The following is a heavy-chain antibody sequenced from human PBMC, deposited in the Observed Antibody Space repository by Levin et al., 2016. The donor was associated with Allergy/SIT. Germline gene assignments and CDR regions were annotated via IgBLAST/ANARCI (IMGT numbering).Heavy chain of an antibody. CDR1: GGSISSYY. CDR2: IYYSGST. J-gene: IGHJ3*02. Sequence: SETLSLTCTVSGGSISSYYWSWIRQPPGKGLEWIGYIYYSGSTNYNPSLKSRVTISVDTSKNQFSLKLSSVTAADTAVYYCARDPGYDSSGYYPSDAFDIWAKGQWSPSPQ. CDR3: ARDPGYDSSGYYPSDAFDI. V-gene: IGHV4-59*13. D-gene: IGHD3-22*01.